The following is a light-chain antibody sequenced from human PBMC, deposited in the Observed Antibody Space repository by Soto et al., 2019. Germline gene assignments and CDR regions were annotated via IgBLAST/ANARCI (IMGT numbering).Light chain of an antibody. J-gene: IGKJ4*01. V-gene: IGKV3-11*01. CDR3: QQRSNWPRA. CDR1: QSVNNY. Sequence: EIVLTQSPATLSLSPGERATLSCRASQSVNNYLAWYQQKPGQAPRLLIYDVFNRATGIPARFSGSGSGTDFTLTISSLGPEDFAVYYCQQRSNWPRAFGGGTKVEIK. CDR2: DVF.